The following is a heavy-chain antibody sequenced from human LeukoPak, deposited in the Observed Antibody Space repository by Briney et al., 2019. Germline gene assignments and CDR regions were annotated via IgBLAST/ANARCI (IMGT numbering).Heavy chain of an antibody. D-gene: IGHD2-2*01. J-gene: IGHJ4*02. CDR3: ASRYIAVVPAATDLDY. Sequence: SETLSLTCNVFSGSLRENYWSWIRQSPGKGLEWIAEINHSGSTNYNPSLKSRVTISVDTSKNQFSLKLSSVTAADTAVYYCASRYIAVVPAATDLDYWGQGTLVTVSS. V-gene: IGHV4-34*01. CDR1: SGSLRENY. CDR2: INHSGST.